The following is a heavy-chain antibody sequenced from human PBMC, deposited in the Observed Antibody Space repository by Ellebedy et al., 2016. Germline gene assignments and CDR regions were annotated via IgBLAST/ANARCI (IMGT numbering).Heavy chain of an antibody. CDR3: ARALDISYFDY. D-gene: IGHD2-2*03. Sequence: SETLSLTCTVLGGSISSSFWTWIRQPPGKGLEWIGYIYYSGRTNYSPSLRSRVTISLDTSKNQFSLKLSSVTAADTAIYYCARALDISYFDYWGLGALVTVSS. J-gene: IGHJ4*02. V-gene: IGHV4-59*01. CDR1: GGSISSSF. CDR2: IYYSGRT.